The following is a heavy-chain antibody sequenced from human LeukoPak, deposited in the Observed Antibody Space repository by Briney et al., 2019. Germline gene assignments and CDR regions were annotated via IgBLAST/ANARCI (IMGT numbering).Heavy chain of an antibody. D-gene: IGHD5-18*01. J-gene: IGHJ4*02. CDR3: ARDRGAPKIQLWTRTGVFDY. CDR2: IYYSGST. Sequence: PSETLSLTCTVSGGSISSSSYYWGWIRQPPGKGLEWIGSIYYSGSTYYNPSLKSRVTISVDTSKNQFSLKLSSVTAADTAVYYCARDRGAPKIQLWTRTGVFDYWGQGTLVTVSS. CDR1: GGSISSSSYY. V-gene: IGHV4-39*07.